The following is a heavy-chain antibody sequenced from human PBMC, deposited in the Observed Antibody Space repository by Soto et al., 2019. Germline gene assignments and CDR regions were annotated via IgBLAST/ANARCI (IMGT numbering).Heavy chain of an antibody. CDR1: GDSITTNSYF. CDR3: ARHFSVDYFDY. V-gene: IGHV4-39*01. Sequence: ASETLSLTCTVSGDSITTNSYFWAWIRQPPGKGLEWIGSIYYSGTTYYNPSLKSRVTISVDRSKNQFSLKRSSVTAADTAVYYCARHFSVDYFDYWGQGALVTVSS. J-gene: IGHJ4*02. CDR2: IYYSGTT.